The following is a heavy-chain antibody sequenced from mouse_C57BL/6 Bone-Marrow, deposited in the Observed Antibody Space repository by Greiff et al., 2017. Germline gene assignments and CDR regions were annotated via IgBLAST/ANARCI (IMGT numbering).Heavy chain of an antibody. V-gene: IGHV5-12*01. CDR3: ARRSQLRPHYYAMDY. D-gene: IGHD3-2*02. CDR1: GFTFSDYY. Sequence: DVKLVESGGGLVQPGGSLKLSCAASGFTFSDYYMYWVRQTPEKRLEWVAYISNGGGSTYYPDTVKGRFTISRDNAKNTLYLQMSRLKSEDTAMYYCARRSQLRPHYYAMDYWGQGTSVTVSS. J-gene: IGHJ4*01. CDR2: ISNGGGST.